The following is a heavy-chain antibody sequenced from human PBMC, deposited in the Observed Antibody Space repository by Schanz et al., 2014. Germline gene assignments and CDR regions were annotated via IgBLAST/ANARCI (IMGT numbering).Heavy chain of an antibody. CDR3: VRDLGGDQTDY. CDR2: TRYDGNNK. Sequence: VQLLESGGGFVQPGGSLRLSCAASGFTFSRYGMHWVRPAPGKGLEWVAATRYDGNNKYYVDSVKGRFTISRDNSKNTLYLQVNSLRAEDAAVYYCVRDLGGDQTDYWGQGTLVTVSS. D-gene: IGHD4-17*01. J-gene: IGHJ4*02. CDR1: GFTFSRYG. V-gene: IGHV3-33*01.